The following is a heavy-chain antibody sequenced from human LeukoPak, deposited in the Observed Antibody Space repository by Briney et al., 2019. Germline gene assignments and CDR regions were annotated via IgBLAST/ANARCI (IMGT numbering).Heavy chain of an antibody. J-gene: IGHJ4*02. D-gene: IGHD2-15*01. CDR1: GGSFSFYY. CDR2: IRYSGSS. Sequence: PSETLSLTCTVSGGSFSFYYWGWIRQPPGKGLEWIGDIRYSGSSNYNPSLKSRVTMSVDTSKNLFSLRLRSVTAADTAVYYCARSEYCSGGTCYRGLVGYWGQGTLVTVSS. CDR3: ARSEYCSGGTCYRGLVGY. V-gene: IGHV4-59*08.